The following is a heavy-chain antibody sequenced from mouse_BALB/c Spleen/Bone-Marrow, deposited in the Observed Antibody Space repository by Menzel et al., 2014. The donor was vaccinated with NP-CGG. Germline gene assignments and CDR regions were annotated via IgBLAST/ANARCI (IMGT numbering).Heavy chain of an antibody. CDR3: ARNIHITTWMDY. CDR1: GFSLSRYS. Sequence: QVQLQQSGPGLVAPSQRLSTPCTVSGFSLSRYSVHWVRQPPGKGLEWLGMIWGGGGTDYNSALKSRLSISKDNSKSQVFLKMNSLQTDDTAMYYCARNIHITTWMDYWGQGTSVTVSS. J-gene: IGHJ4*01. D-gene: IGHD1-2*01. CDR2: IWGGGGT. V-gene: IGHV2-6-4*01.